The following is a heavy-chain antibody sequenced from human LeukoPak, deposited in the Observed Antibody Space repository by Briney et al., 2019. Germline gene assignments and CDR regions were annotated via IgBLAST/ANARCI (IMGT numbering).Heavy chain of an antibody. CDR3: ARDSRGYSYGF. Sequence: GGSLRLSCAASGFTFSSYSMNWVRQAPGKGLEWVSSISSSGSYIYYADSVKGRFTISRDNAKNSLYLQMNSLRAEDTAVYYCARDSRGYSYGFWGQGTLVTVSS. D-gene: IGHD5-18*01. CDR2: ISSSGSYI. V-gene: IGHV3-21*01. CDR1: GFTFSSYS. J-gene: IGHJ4*02.